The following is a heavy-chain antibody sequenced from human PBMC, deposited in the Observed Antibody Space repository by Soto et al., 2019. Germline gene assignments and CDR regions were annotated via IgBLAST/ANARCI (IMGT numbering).Heavy chain of an antibody. J-gene: IGHJ4*02. V-gene: IGHV1-8*02. Sequence: GASVKVSCKASGGTFSSYAISWVRQAPGQGLEWMGWMIPNSGKTSYAQRFQGRVTMTRNTSINTAYMELSNLRSEDTAVYYCARGSGGGSLALPYWGQGTLVTVSS. CDR1: GGTFSSYA. CDR3: ARGSGGGSLALPY. D-gene: IGHD2-15*01. CDR2: MIPNSGKT.